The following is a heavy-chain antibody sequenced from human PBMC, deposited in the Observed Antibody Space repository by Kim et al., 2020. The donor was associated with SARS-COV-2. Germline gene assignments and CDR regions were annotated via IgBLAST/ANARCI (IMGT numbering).Heavy chain of an antibody. J-gene: IGHJ4*02. V-gene: IGHV3-30*18. Sequence: GGSLRLSCAASGFTFSSYGMHWVRQAPGKGLEWVAVISYDGSNKYYADSVKGRFTISRDNSKNTLYLQMNSLRAEDTAVYYCANGVYSSSPFDYWGQGTLVTVSS. CDR2: ISYDGSNK. CDR3: ANGVYSSSPFDY. CDR1: GFTFSSYG. D-gene: IGHD6-6*01.